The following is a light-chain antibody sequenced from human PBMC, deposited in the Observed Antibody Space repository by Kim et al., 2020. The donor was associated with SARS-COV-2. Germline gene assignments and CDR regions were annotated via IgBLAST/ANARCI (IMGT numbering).Light chain of an antibody. CDR1: SSDLGDYKF. Sequence: GQSVTISCTGASSDLGDYKFVSWYQQHPGTAPKLMIYAVNDRPSGVSARFSGSKSGYTASLTISGLQAEDEAEYFCSSYTTTSTLVFGGGTKGTVL. CDR2: AVN. V-gene: IGLV2-14*03. CDR3: SSYTTTSTLV. J-gene: IGLJ2*01.